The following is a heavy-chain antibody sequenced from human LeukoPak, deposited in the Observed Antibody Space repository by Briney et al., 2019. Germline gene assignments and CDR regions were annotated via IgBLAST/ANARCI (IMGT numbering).Heavy chain of an antibody. CDR2: IILIFGTP. J-gene: IGHJ6*02. CDR3: AREGSIAAAGVYYYYGMDV. CDR1: GGTFSSYA. V-gene: IGHV1-69*13. D-gene: IGHD6-13*01. Sequence: ASVKVSCKASGGTFSSYAISWVRQAPGQGLEWMGGIILIFGTPNYAQKFQGRVTISADESTSTAYMELSSLRSEDTAVYYCAREGSIAAAGVYYYYGMDVWGQGTTVTVSS.